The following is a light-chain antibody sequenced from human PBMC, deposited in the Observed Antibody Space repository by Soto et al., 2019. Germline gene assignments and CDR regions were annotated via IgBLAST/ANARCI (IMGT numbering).Light chain of an antibody. Sequence: QSVLTQPPSASGTPGQRVTVSCSGSDSNIGRNTVNWYQHLPGPAPNLVIFSHNKRPSGVPDRFSGSPSGTSASLAISDLQSEDEAYCSCSSGDDSRTRVVFGVGTKVTVL. V-gene: IGLV1-44*01. J-gene: IGLJ3*02. CDR1: DSNIGRNT. CDR2: SHN. CDR3: SSGDDSRTRVV.